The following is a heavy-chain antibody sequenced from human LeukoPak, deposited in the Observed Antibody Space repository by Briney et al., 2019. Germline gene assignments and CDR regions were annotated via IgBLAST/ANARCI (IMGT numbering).Heavy chain of an antibody. Sequence: GGSLRLSCAASGFTFSSYWMHWVRQAPGKGLVWVSRITNDGSSTTYADSVKGRFTVSRDNAKNTLYLQMNSLRAEDTAVYYCAREPGDRYALDYWGQGTLVTVSS. J-gene: IGHJ4*02. CDR3: AREPGDRYALDY. CDR1: GFTFSSYW. CDR2: ITNDGSST. V-gene: IGHV3-74*01. D-gene: IGHD7-27*01.